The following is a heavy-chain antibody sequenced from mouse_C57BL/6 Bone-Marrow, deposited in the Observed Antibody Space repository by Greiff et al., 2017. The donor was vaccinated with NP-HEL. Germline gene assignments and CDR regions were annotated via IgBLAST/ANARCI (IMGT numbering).Heavy chain of an antibody. CDR2: INPSNGGT. Sequence: QVQLQQPGTELVKPGASVKLSCKASGYTFTSYWMHWVKQRPGQGLEWIGNINPSNGGTNYNEKFKSKATLTVDKSSSTAYMQLSSLTSEDSAVYYCERSDYYGSSYEVNYAMDYWGQGTSVTVSS. CDR3: ERSDYYGSSYEVNYAMDY. D-gene: IGHD1-1*01. V-gene: IGHV1-53*01. J-gene: IGHJ4*01. CDR1: GYTFTSYW.